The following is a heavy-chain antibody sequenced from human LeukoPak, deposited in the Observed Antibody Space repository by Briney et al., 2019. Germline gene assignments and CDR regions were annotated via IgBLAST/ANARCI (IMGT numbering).Heavy chain of an antibody. CDR1: GFTFSTYA. V-gene: IGHV3-30*04. J-gene: IGHJ4*02. CDR2: IPYDGTNK. D-gene: IGHD2-15*01. CDR3: ASGPYCRGGTCYLPFDY. Sequence: GGSLRLSCAASGFTFSTYAMHWVRQAPGKGLEWVAVIPYDGTNKYYADSVKGRFTISRDNSKNTLCLQMNSLRAEDTAVYYCASGPYCRGGTCYLPFDYWGQGTLVTVSS.